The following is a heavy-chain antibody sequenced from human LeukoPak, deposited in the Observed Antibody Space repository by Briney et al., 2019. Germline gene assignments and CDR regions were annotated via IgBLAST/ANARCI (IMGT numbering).Heavy chain of an antibody. CDR2: IYYSWST. V-gene: IGHV4-34*01. J-gene: IGHJ4*02. CDR3: ARGSPPRRNYDSRGYYSYYFDY. Sequence: PSETLSLTCAVYGGSFSGYYWIWIRQPPGKGLEWIGSIYYSWSTYYNPSLKSRVTISVDTSKNQFSLKLSSVTAADTAVYYCARGSPPRRNYDSRGYYSYYFDYWGQGTLVTVSS. D-gene: IGHD3-22*01. CDR1: GGSFSGYY.